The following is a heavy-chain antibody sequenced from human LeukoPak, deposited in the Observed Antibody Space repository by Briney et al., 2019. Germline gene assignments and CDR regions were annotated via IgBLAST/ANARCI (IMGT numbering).Heavy chain of an antibody. CDR1: GYTFTIYS. J-gene: IGHJ4*02. Sequence: ASVEVSCKASGYTFTIYSISWVRQAPGQGLEWMGWISAYNGNTNYAQKLQGRVTMTTDTSTSTAYMELRSLRSDDTAVYYCAREAVVRYPDYWGQGTLVTVSS. CDR3: AREAVVRYPDY. V-gene: IGHV1-18*01. D-gene: IGHD3-9*01. CDR2: ISAYNGNT.